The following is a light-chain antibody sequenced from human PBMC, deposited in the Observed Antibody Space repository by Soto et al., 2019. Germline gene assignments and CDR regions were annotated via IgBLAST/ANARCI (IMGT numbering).Light chain of an antibody. Sequence: LTQPDSVFGSPGQSITLSCTGTNSDVGGYNYVSWYQHHPGKAPQPMIYEDSKRPSGDSNPLTGSNSSNTASLNISGLQTEDGADYYCSSYTSSSTYVFGTGTK. CDR3: SSYTSSSTYV. CDR1: NSDVGGYNY. CDR2: EDS. V-gene: IGLV2-14*01. J-gene: IGLJ1*01.